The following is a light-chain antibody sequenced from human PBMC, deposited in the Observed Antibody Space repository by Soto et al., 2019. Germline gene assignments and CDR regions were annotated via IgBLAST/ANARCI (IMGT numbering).Light chain of an antibody. CDR3: CSYTTSNTRQIV. Sequence: QSALTQHASVSGSPGQSITISCTGTSSGVGGYNYVSWYQQQPGKAPKFMIYDVTNRPSGVSNRFSGSKSGNTASLTISGLQADDEADYYCCSYTTSNTRQIVFGTGTKLTVL. CDR2: DVT. CDR1: SSGVGGYNY. V-gene: IGLV2-14*01. J-gene: IGLJ1*01.